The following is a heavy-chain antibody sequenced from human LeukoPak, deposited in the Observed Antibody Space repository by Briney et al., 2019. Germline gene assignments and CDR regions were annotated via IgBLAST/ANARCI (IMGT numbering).Heavy chain of an antibody. V-gene: IGHV3-30*03. CDR2: ISYDGSNK. D-gene: IGHD3-10*01. CDR1: GFPFSSYG. J-gene: IGHJ3*02. Sequence: GGSLRLSCAASGFPFSSYGMHWVRQAPGKGLEWVAVISYDGSNKYYADSVKGRFTISRDNSKNTLYLQMNSLRAEDTAVYYCARTGSYLGAFDIWGQGTMVTVSS. CDR3: ARTGSYLGAFDI.